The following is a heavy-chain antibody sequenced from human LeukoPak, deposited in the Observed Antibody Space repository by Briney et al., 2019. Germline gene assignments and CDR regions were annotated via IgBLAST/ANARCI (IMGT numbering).Heavy chain of an antibody. Sequence: GGSLRLSCLASGFTFSTYNMHWVRQAPGKGLEWVSTISSTSDTYKYYANSVRGRFTISRDNAKNSLYLQMIGLRAEDTGIYFCARGTTWSPLDFDFWGQGTQVTVSS. V-gene: IGHV3-21*01. CDR1: GFTFSTYN. CDR2: ISSTSDTYK. D-gene: IGHD3-3*01. CDR3: ARGTTWSPLDFDF. J-gene: IGHJ4*02.